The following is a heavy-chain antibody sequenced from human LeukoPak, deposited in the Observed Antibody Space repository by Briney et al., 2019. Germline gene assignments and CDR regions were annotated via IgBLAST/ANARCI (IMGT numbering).Heavy chain of an antibody. J-gene: IGHJ4*02. Sequence: PSETLSLTCTVSGGSISSGDYYWSWIRQPPGKGLEGIGYIYYSGSTYYNPSLKSRITISVDTSKNQFSLKLSSVTAADTAVYYCAREGTMVRGVLDYWGQGTLVTVSS. CDR2: IYYSGST. CDR1: GGSISSGDYY. V-gene: IGHV4-30-4*01. CDR3: AREGTMVRGVLDY. D-gene: IGHD3-10*01.